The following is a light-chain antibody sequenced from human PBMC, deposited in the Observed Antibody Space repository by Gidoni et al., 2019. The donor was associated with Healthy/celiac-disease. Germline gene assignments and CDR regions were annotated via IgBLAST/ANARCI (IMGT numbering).Light chain of an antibody. V-gene: IGLV1-44*01. CDR3: AAWDDSLNGPV. J-gene: IGLJ2*01. CDR1: SSNIGSNT. Sequence: QSVLTQPPSASGTPGQRVTISCSGRSSNIGSNTVNWYQQLPGTAPKLLIYSNNQRPSGFPDLFSGSKSGTSASLAISGLQSADEADYYCAAWDDSLNGPVFGGGTKLTVL. CDR2: SNN.